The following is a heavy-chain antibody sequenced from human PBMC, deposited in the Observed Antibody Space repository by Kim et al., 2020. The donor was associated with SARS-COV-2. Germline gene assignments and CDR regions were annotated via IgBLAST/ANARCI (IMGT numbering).Heavy chain of an antibody. CDR2: IDPSDSYT. V-gene: IGHV5-10-1*01. D-gene: IGHD3-22*01. J-gene: IGHJ4*02. CDR1: GYSFTSYW. CDR3: ARQYYDSSGYYLLLDY. Sequence: GESLKISCKGSGYSFTSYWISWVRQMPGKGLEWMGRIDPSDSYTNYSPSFQGHVTISADKSISTAYLQWSSLKASDTAMYYCARQYYDSSGYYLLLDYWGQGTLVTVSS.